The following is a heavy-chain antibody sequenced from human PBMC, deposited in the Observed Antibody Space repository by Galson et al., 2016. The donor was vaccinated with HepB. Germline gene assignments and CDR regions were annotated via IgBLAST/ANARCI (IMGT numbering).Heavy chain of an antibody. CDR1: GFTFKTYT. CDR3: AREGSVVKPTDPVSAFDF. V-gene: IGHV3-21*01. D-gene: IGHD1-1*01. CDR2: ISSSTTYI. Sequence: SLRLSCAASGFTFKTYTMNWVRQAPGKAPEWVSFISSSTTYIYYADSVRGRFTVSRDNAKDSLYLQMYSLRAEDTATYYCAREGSVVKPTDPVSAFDFWGQGTVVTVSS. J-gene: IGHJ3*01.